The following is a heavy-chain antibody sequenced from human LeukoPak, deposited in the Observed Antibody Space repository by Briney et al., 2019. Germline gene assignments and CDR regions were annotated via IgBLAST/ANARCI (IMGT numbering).Heavy chain of an antibody. CDR3: ARALSGVTGYTYGRRIDY. CDR1: GFTFSDYW. Sequence: PGGALRLSCAASGFTFSDYWMSWVRQAPGKGLEWVANIKKDGSEKYYVESVEGRFTSSRDKAKTPVYLQMNSLRAEHTAVYYCARALSGVTGYTYGRRIDYWGQGTLVTVSS. V-gene: IGHV3-7*01. CDR2: IKKDGSEK. D-gene: IGHD5-18*01. J-gene: IGHJ4*02.